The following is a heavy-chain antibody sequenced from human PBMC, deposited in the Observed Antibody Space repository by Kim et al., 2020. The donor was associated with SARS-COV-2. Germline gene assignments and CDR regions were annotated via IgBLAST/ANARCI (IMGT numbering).Heavy chain of an antibody. CDR2: ISYDGSTK. V-gene: IGHV3-30*18. CDR3: AKEGGDGYMIDY. D-gene: IGHD5-12*01. CDR1: GFTFSSYG. Sequence: GGSLRLSCAASGFTFSSYGMHWVRQAPGKGLEWVAVISYDGSTKYYADSVKGRFTISRDNSKNTLYLQMNRLRAEDTAVYYCAKEGGDGYMIDYWGQGTIVTVSS. J-gene: IGHJ4*02.